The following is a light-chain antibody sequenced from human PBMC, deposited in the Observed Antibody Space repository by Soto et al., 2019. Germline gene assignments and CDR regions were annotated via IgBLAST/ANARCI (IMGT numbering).Light chain of an antibody. J-gene: IGLJ3*02. CDR3: SSYVGSNRGV. Sequence: QSALTQPPSASGSPGQSVTISCTGSSSDVGGYNYVSWYQHHPGKAPRLMIYEVNKRPSGVTDRFSGSKSGNTASLTVSGLQSEDEADYYCSSYVGSNRGVLGGGTQLTVL. CDR1: SSDVGGYNY. CDR2: EVN. V-gene: IGLV2-8*01.